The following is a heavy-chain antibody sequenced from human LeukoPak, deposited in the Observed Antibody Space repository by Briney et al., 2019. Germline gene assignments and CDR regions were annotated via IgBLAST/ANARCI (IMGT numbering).Heavy chain of an antibody. Sequence: GASVKVSCKASGYTFTSYGISWVRQAPGQGLEWMGWISAYNGNTNYAQKLQGRVTMTTDTSTSTAYMELRSLRSDDTAVYYCARDWTRDGQDLDFDYWGQGTLVTVSS. D-gene: IGHD5-24*01. CDR3: ARDWTRDGQDLDFDY. V-gene: IGHV1-18*01. CDR2: ISAYNGNT. J-gene: IGHJ4*02. CDR1: GYTFTSYG.